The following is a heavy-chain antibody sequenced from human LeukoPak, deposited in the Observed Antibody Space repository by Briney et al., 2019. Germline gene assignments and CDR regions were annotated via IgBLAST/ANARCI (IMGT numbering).Heavy chain of an antibody. V-gene: IGHV4-59*01. CDR3: ARVGSGNYYYYYMDV. Sequence: SEPLSLTCTVSGVSISSYHWRWIRPPPGKGREWMGYISYSGSTNYNPSLKSRVTISVDTSKNQFSLKLSSVTAADTAVCYCARVGSGNYYYYYMDVWGKGTTVTVSS. J-gene: IGHJ6*03. D-gene: IGHD3-3*01. CDR2: ISYSGST. CDR1: GVSISSYH.